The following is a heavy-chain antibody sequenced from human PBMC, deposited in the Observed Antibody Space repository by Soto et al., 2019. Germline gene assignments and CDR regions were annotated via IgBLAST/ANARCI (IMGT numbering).Heavy chain of an antibody. CDR3: AREPIAVAGRYYYGMDV. V-gene: IGHV1-46*01. Sequence: QVRLVQSGAEVKKPGASVKVSCKASGYTFTRYYIHWVRQAPGQGLEWMGVINPTGGSTTYPQQFQVRVTMTRDTSTSTVYMELSSLRSEDTAFYYCAREPIAVAGRYYYGMDVWGQGTTVTVSS. CDR1: GYTFTRYY. J-gene: IGHJ6*02. CDR2: INPTGGST. D-gene: IGHD6-19*01.